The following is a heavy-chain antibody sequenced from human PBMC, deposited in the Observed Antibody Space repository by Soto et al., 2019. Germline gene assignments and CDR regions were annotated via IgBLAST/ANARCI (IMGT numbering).Heavy chain of an antibody. V-gene: IGHV3-66*01. CDR2: IYSGGTT. CDR3: ARILYASGSYWWCFDY. D-gene: IGHD3-10*01. Sequence: EVQLVESGGGLVQPGGSLRLSCAASGFTVSSNFMSWVRQAPGKGLEWFSVIYSGGTTYYADSVKGRFTISRDNSKNTLYLQMTTLRPEDTAMYYCARILYASGSYWWCFDYWGQGTLVTVPS. CDR1: GFTVSSNF. J-gene: IGHJ4*02.